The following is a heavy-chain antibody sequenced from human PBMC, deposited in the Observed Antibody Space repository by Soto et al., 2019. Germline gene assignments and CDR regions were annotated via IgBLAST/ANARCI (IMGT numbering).Heavy chain of an antibody. Sequence: EVQLLESGGGLVQPGGSLKLSCAASEFTFSSYAMSWVRQAPGKGLEWVSGISGTGRVTNYAESVKGRFTISRDNPKNPLYLQMNSLRAEDTAVYYCAKDVHYDIVTGIEYVHHWGQGTLVTVSS. CDR1: EFTFSSYA. CDR2: ISGTGRVT. D-gene: IGHD3-9*01. V-gene: IGHV3-23*01. J-gene: IGHJ1*01. CDR3: AKDVHYDIVTGIEYVHH.